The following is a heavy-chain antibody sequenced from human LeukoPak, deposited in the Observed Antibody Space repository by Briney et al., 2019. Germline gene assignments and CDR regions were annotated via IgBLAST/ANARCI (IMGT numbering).Heavy chain of an antibody. CDR1: GGTFSSYA. V-gene: IGHV1-69*06. CDR2: IIPIFGTA. CDR3: ANTRHLTVTTTRWAFDI. D-gene: IGHD4-17*01. Sequence: ASVKVSCKASGGTFSSYAISWVRQAPGQGLEWMGGIIPIFGTANYAQKFQGRVTITADKSTSTAYMELSSLRSEDTAVYYCANTRHLTVTTTRWAFDIWGQGTMVTVSS. J-gene: IGHJ3*02.